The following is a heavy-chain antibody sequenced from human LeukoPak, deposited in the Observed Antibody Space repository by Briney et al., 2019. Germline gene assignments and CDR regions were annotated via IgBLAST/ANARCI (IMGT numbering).Heavy chain of an antibody. J-gene: IGHJ6*03. Sequence: GGSLRLSCAASGFTFSSYGMHWVRQAPGKGLEWVAVISYDGSNKYYADSVKGRFTISRDNSKNTLYLQMNSLRAEDTAVYYCARETSRDYYYYMDVWGKGTTVTVSS. CDR2: ISYDGSNK. D-gene: IGHD6-6*01. V-gene: IGHV3-30*03. CDR3: ARETSRDYYYYMDV. CDR1: GFTFSSYG.